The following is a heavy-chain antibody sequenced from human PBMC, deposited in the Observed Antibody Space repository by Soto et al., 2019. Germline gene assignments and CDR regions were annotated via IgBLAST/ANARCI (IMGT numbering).Heavy chain of an antibody. D-gene: IGHD2-15*01. CDR3: GRDPMDSTPIDL. CDR1: GFTFSSYW. J-gene: IGHJ4*02. CDR2: LSGDGTDT. Sequence: EVQLVESGGGLVQPGGSLRLSCVTSGFTFSSYWMHWVRQDPGKGLVRVACLSGDGTDTRYADFVKGRFSISRDNAKDTLYLQMNSLKDEDTAVYFCGRDPMDSTPIDLWGQGALVTVSS. V-gene: IGHV3-74*01.